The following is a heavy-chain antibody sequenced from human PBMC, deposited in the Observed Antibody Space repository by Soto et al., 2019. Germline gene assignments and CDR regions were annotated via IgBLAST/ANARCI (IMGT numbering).Heavy chain of an antibody. V-gene: IGHV3-30*18. CDR1: GFTFSSYG. Sequence: GGSLRLSCAASGFTFSSYGMHWVRQAPGKGLEWVAVISYDGGNKYYADSVKGRFTISRDNSKNTLYLQMNSLRAEDTAVYYCAKDFLPYSGSYVTTSTFDYWGQGTLVTVSS. CDR2: ISYDGGNK. CDR3: AKDFLPYSGSYVTTSTFDY. J-gene: IGHJ4*02. D-gene: IGHD1-26*01.